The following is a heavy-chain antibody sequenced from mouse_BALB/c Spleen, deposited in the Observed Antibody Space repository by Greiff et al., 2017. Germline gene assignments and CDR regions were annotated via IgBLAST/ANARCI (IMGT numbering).Heavy chain of an antibody. J-gene: IGHJ4*01. CDR1: GFTFSDYG. CDR2: ISNLAYSI. V-gene: IGHV5-15*02. D-gene: IGHD3-1*01. Sequence: EVMLVESGGGLVQPGGSRKLSCAASGFTFSDYGMAWVRQAPGKGPEWVAFISNLAYSIYYADTVTGRFTISRENAKNTLYLEMSSLRSEDTAMYYCARGGNSGSLYAMDYWGQGTSVTVSS. CDR3: ARGGNSGSLYAMDY.